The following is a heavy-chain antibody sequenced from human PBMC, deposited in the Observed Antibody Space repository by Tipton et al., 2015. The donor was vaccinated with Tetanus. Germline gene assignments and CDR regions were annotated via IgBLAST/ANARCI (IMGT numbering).Heavy chain of an antibody. V-gene: IGHV4-39*01. Sequence: TLSLTCSVSGGSINSGTFYWSWIRQPPGKGLEWVGSIYSYNGNTFQNPSLKGRVTLSLDTAKNQFSLKLTSVTAADAAVYYCARPSTTVTPRAFDVWGQGTMVTVSS. CDR1: GGSINSGTFY. D-gene: IGHD4-17*01. CDR2: IYSYNGNT. J-gene: IGHJ3*01. CDR3: ARPSTTVTPRAFDV.